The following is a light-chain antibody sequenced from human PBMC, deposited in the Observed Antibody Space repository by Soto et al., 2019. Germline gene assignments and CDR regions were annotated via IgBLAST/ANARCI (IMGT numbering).Light chain of an antibody. CDR1: QSVSSY. J-gene: IGKJ1*01. CDR3: QQSSNWPLT. Sequence: EIVLTQSPATLSLSPGERATLSCRASQSVSSYLAWYQQKPGQAPRLLIYDASNRATGIPVRFSGRGSGTDFTITISSLEHEDFVVYYCQQSSNWPLTFGQGTKVEIK. V-gene: IGKV3-11*01. CDR2: DAS.